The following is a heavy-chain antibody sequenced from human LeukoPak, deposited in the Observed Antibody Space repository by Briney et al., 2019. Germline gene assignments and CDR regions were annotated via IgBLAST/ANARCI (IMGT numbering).Heavy chain of an antibody. D-gene: IGHD2-2*01. Sequence: PGGSLRLSCAASGFTFSDYYMSRIRQAPGKGLEWVSSICSTRTYICYADSLKGRFTISRDNAKNSLYLQMDSLRAEDTAVYYCARGFGGYCSSTSCLVTIDYWGQGTLVTVSS. CDR2: ICSTRTYI. V-gene: IGHV3-11*06. J-gene: IGHJ4*02. CDR1: GFTFSDYY. CDR3: ARGFGGYCSSTSCLVTIDY.